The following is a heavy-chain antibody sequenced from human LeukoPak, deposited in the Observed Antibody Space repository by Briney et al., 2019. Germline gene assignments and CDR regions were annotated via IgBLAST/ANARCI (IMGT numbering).Heavy chain of an antibody. Sequence: GGSLRLSCAASGFTFSSYAMHWVRQAPGKGLEWVAVISYDGSNKYYADSVKGRFTISRDNSKNTLYLQMNSLRAEDTAVYYCARDLPVTKYYYYYMDVWGKGTTVTVSS. J-gene: IGHJ6*03. D-gene: IGHD4-11*01. CDR3: ARDLPVTKYYYYYMDV. V-gene: IGHV3-30*01. CDR2: ISYDGSNK. CDR1: GFTFSSYA.